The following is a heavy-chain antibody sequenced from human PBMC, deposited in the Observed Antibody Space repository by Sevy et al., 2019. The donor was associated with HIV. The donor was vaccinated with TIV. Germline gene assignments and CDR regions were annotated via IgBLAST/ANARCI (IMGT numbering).Heavy chain of an antibody. D-gene: IGHD2-15*01. J-gene: IGHJ6*02. V-gene: IGHV3-53*01. CDR1: GFTVSSNY. CDR3: ARDRRGRYYYYGMDV. CDR2: IYSGGST. Sequence: GGSLRLSCAASGFTVSSNYMSWVRQAPGKGLEWVSVIYSGGSTYYADSMKGRFTISRDNSKNTLYLQMNSLRAEDTAVYYCARDRRGRYYYYGMDVWGQGTTVTVSS.